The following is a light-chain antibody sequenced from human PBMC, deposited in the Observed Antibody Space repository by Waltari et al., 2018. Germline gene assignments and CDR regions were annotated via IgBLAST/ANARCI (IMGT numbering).Light chain of an antibody. V-gene: IGKV1-39*01. CDR3: QQSYSTPQGT. CDR1: QIISSY. J-gene: IGKJ1*01. Sequence: DIQMTQSTSSLSASVGDRVTITCRASQIISSYLNWYQQKPGKAPKLLIYAASSLQSGVPSRFSGSGSGTDFTLTISSLQPEDFATYYCQQSYSTPQGTFGQGTKVEIK. CDR2: AAS.